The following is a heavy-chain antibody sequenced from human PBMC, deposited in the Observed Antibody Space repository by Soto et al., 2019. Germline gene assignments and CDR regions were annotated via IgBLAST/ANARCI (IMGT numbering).Heavy chain of an antibody. D-gene: IGHD3-3*01. CDR1: GFSLTTSGVG. CDR2: MYWDDDK. CDR3: AHRVLRTVFGLVTTTAIYFDF. J-gene: IGHJ4*02. Sequence: QITLKESGATVVKPTETLTLTCTFSGFSLTTSGVGVGWVRQSPGKAPEWLALMYWDDDKRYSTSLNSRLIITKETSKNQVVLTMANVDPADTATYDCAHRVLRTVFGLVTTTAIYFDFWGPGTPVVVSS. V-gene: IGHV2-5*02.